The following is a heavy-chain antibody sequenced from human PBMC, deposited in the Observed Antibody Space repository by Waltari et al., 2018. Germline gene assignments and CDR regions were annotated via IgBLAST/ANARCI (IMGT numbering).Heavy chain of an antibody. CDR2: ISYDGSNK. J-gene: IGHJ4*02. Sequence: QVQLVESGGGVVQPGRSLRLSCAASGFTFSSYAMPWVRQAPGKGLEWVAVISYDGSNKYYADSVKGRFTISRDNSKNTLYLQMNSLRAEDTAVYYCARDRGRAGTYFDYWGQGTLVTVSS. D-gene: IGHD3-16*01. CDR3: ARDRGRAGTYFDY. V-gene: IGHV3-30-3*01. CDR1: GFTFSSYA.